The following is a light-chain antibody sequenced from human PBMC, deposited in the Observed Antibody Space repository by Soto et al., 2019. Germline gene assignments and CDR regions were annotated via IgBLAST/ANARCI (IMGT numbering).Light chain of an antibody. J-gene: IGKJ1*01. CDR2: DAS. CDR1: QDISNW. CDR3: QNYNSYPAT. Sequence: DIQMTQSPSTLSASVGDRVTITCRASQDISNWLAWYQQKPGKAPKLLIYDASSLESVVPSRFSGSGSGTKFTLTINSLQPDDSATYYCQNYNSYPATFGQGTKVEIK. V-gene: IGKV1-5*01.